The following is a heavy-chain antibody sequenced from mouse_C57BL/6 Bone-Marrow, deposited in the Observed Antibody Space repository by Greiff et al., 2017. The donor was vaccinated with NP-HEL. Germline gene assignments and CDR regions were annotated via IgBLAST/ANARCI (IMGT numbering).Heavy chain of an antibody. CDR2: IWSGGST. CDR3: ASTYYYGSSYSYFDV. V-gene: IGHV2-2*01. CDR1: GFSLTSYG. J-gene: IGHJ1*03. D-gene: IGHD1-1*01. Sequence: VQLQQSGPGLVQPSQSLSITCTVSGFSLTSYGVHWVRQSPGKGLEWLGVIWSGGSTDYNAAFISRLSISKDNSKGQVFFKMNSLQADDTAIYYCASTYYYGSSYSYFDVWGTGTTVTVSS.